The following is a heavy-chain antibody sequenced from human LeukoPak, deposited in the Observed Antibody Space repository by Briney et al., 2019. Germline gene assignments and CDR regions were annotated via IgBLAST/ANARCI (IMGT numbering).Heavy chain of an antibody. D-gene: IGHD6-19*01. J-gene: IGHJ4*02. Sequence: GGSLRLSCGASGFAFRTYSMSWVRQAPGKGLKWVSYISSSSGSKHYADSVRGRFAISRDNAKNSLYLQMNSLRDEDTAVYYCARGRQWRGFDYWGQGALVTVSS. CDR3: ARGRQWRGFDY. CDR1: GFAFRTYS. V-gene: IGHV3-48*02. CDR2: ISSSSGSK.